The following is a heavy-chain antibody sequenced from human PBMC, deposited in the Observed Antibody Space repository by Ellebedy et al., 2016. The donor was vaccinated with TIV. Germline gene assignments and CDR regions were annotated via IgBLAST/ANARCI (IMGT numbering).Heavy chain of an antibody. V-gene: IGHV3-23*01. D-gene: IGHD5-12*01. CDR1: GFTFSSYA. J-gene: IGHJ4*02. CDR2: ISGSGGST. Sequence: GESLKISXAASGFTFSSYAMSWVRQAPGKGLEWVSAISGSGGSTYYADSVKGRFTISRDNSKNTLYLQMNSLRAEDTAVYYCAPRLGIVATISFDYWGQGTLVTVSS. CDR3: APRLGIVATISFDY.